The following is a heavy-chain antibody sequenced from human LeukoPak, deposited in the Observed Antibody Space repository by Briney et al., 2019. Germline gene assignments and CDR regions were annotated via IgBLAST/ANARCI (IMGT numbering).Heavy chain of an antibody. CDR2: ISSSSDYI. V-gene: IGHV3-21*01. D-gene: IGHD2-8*02. Sequence: PGGSLRLSCPASGFTFSDYSMSWVRQAPGKGLEWVSSISSSSDYIYYADSVKGRFTISRDNARNSLYLQMNSLRVEDTAVYYCASYLYWWSDLGYWGQGTLVTVSS. CDR1: GFTFSDYS. CDR3: ASYLYWWSDLGY. J-gene: IGHJ4*02.